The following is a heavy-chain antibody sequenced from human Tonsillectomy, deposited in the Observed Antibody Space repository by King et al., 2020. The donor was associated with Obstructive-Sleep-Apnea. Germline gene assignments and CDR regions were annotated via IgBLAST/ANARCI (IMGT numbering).Heavy chain of an antibody. CDR1: GYTFTSYG. V-gene: IGHV1-18*04. CDR3: ARAGGDIVVVVAATPWFDP. CDR2: ISAYNGNT. D-gene: IGHD2-15*01. Sequence: VQLVESGAEVKKPGASVKVSCKASGYTFTSYGISWVRQAPGQGLEWMGWISAYNGNTNYAQKLQGRVTMTTDTSTSTAYMELRSLRSDDTAGYYCARAGGDIVVVVAATPWFDPWGQGTLVTVSS. J-gene: IGHJ5*02.